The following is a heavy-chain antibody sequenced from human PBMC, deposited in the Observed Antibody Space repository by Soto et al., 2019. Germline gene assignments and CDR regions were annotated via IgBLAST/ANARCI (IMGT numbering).Heavy chain of an antibody. CDR1: GFTFSSYG. CDR2: IWYDGSNK. J-gene: IGHJ5*02. V-gene: IGHV3-33*01. D-gene: IGHD4-17*01. Sequence: QVQLVESGGGVVQPGRSLRLSCAASGFTFSSYGMHWVRQAPGKGLEWVAVIWYDGSNKYYADSVKGRFTISRDNSKNTLYLQMNSLRAEDTAVYYCARDPGDYVEVAGWFDPWGQGTLVTVSS. CDR3: ARDPGDYVEVAGWFDP.